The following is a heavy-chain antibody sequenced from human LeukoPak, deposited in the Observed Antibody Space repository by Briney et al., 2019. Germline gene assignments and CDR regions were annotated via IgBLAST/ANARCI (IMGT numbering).Heavy chain of an antibody. CDR3: TTDSGGRVGYYY. D-gene: IGHD3-10*01. Sequence: GGSLRLSCAASGFTFSNAWMSWVPQAPGKGVEWVGRIKSKTDGGTTDYGASVKDRFTIQRDDSKNTLYLKMNSQKTENTAVYYCTTDSGGRVGYYYWGQGTMVTVSS. J-gene: IGHJ4*02. CDR2: IKSKTDGGTT. V-gene: IGHV3-15*01. CDR1: GFTFSNAW.